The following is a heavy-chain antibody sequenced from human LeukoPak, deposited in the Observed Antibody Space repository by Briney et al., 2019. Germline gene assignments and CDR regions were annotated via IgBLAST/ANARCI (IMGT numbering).Heavy chain of an antibody. J-gene: IGHJ4*02. CDR2: IYHSGST. Sequence: PSETLSLTCTVSGYSISSGYYWGWIRQPPGKGLELIGSIYHSGSTYYNPSLKSRVTISVDTSKNQFSLKLSSVTAADTAVYYCARVGSGWYLNFDYWGQGTLVTVSS. CDR1: GYSISSGYY. V-gene: IGHV4-38-2*02. CDR3: ARVGSGWYLNFDY. D-gene: IGHD6-19*01.